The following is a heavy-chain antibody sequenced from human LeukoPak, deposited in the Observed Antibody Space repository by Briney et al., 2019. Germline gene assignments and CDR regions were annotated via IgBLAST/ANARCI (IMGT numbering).Heavy chain of an antibody. CDR2: IPYSGTT. Sequence: SETLSLTCTVSGGSISSRPYYWGWVRQPPGKGLEWIGTIPYSGTTYYSPSLESRVTISLDTSKNQFSLKLSSVTAADTAIYYCARDFSSSSTVYYYYYMDVWGKGTTVTVSS. D-gene: IGHD6-6*01. J-gene: IGHJ6*03. CDR3: ARDFSSSSTVYYYYYMDV. V-gene: IGHV4-39*07. CDR1: GGSISSRPYY.